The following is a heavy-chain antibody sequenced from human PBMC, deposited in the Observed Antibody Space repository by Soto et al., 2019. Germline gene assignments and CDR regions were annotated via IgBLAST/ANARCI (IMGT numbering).Heavy chain of an antibody. CDR3: ARDERYCRGGGCPERDYFDY. V-gene: IGHV1-46*03. CDR1: GYTFTSYY. D-gene: IGHD2-15*01. Sequence: QVQLVQSGAEVKKPGASVKVSCKASGYTFTSYYMHWVRQAPGQGLEWMGIINPSSGSTIYAQNFQGRVTMTRDTSTSTVYMELSSLRSEDTAVYYCARDERYCRGGGCPERDYFDYWGQGTLVTVSS. CDR2: INPSSGST. J-gene: IGHJ4*02.